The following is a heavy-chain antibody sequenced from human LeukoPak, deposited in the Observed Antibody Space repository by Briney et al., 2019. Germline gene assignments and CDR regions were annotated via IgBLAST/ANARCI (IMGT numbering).Heavy chain of an antibody. CDR3: ARRLIVGATWGFDY. D-gene: IGHD1-26*01. CDR2: IYPGDSDT. Sequence: GESLKISCKGSGYSFTSYWIGWVRQLPGKGLEWRVVIYPGDSDTRYSPSFQGQVTISADKSISTAYLQWNSLKASDTAMYYCARRLIVGATWGFDYWGQGTLVTVSS. CDR1: GYSFTSYW. V-gene: IGHV5-51*01. J-gene: IGHJ4*02.